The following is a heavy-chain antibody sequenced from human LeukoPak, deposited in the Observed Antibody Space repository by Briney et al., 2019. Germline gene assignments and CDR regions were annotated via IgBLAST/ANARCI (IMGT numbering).Heavy chain of an antibody. Sequence: SETLSLTCAIYGGSFSAYYWNWIRQPPGKGLEWIGEINHSGSTNYNPSLKSRVTISVDTSKNQFSLKLSSVTAADTAVYYCARRQLWSIAANSFDYWGQGTLVTVSS. CDR2: INHSGST. D-gene: IGHD5-18*01. CDR1: GGSFSAYY. J-gene: IGHJ4*02. CDR3: ARRQLWSIAANSFDY. V-gene: IGHV4-34*01.